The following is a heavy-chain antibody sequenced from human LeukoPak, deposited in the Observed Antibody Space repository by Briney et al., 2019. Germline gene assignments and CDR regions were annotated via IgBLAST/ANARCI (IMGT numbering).Heavy chain of an antibody. J-gene: IGHJ5*02. CDR1: GGSISSYY. Sequence: SETLSLTCTVSGGSISSYYWSWIRQPPGKGLEWIGYIYYSGSTNYNPSLKSRVTISVDTSRNQFSLKLSSVTAADTAVYYCARQQWLVGWFDPWGQGTLVTVSS. CDR2: IYYSGST. CDR3: ARQQWLVGWFDP. V-gene: IGHV4-59*08. D-gene: IGHD6-19*01.